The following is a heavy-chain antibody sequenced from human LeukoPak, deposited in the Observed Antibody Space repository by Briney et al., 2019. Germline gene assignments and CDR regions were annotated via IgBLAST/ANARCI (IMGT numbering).Heavy chain of an antibody. V-gene: IGHV3-7*01. CDR3: AKVAKYYYGSETYYFFEH. CDR1: GFTFSRSW. J-gene: IGHJ4*02. Sequence: GGSLRLSCAASGFTFSRSWMSWVRQTSVKGLEWVANIKHDGRETYYVDSVKGRFTISRDNAKNSLYLQMNCLRVEDTAVFYCAKVAKYYYGSETYYFFEHWGQGTPVTASS. D-gene: IGHD3-10*01. CDR2: IKHDGRET.